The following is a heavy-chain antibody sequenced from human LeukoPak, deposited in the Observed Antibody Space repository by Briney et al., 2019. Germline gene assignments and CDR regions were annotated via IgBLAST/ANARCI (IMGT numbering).Heavy chain of an antibody. Sequence: ASVKVSCKASGYTFTSYGISWVRQDPGQGLERMGWISAYNGNTNYAQKLQGRVTMTTDTSTSTAYMELRSLRSDDTAVYYCARDPKFYYYYYGMDVWGQGTTVTVSS. V-gene: IGHV1-18*01. CDR2: ISAYNGNT. J-gene: IGHJ6*02. CDR3: ARDPKFYYYYYGMDV. CDR1: GYTFTSYG.